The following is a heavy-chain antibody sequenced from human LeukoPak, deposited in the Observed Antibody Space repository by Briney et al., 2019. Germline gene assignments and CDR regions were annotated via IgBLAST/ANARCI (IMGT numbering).Heavy chain of an antibody. CDR1: GGTVSSYA. D-gene: IGHD3-9*01. CDR3: ARHRNPYDILTGFDY. CDR2: IIPIFGTA. J-gene: IGHJ4*02. Sequence: ASVTVSCKASGGTVSSYAISWVRQAPGQGLEWMGGIIPIFGTANYAQKFQGRVTITADESTSTAYMELSSLRSEDTAVYYCARHRNPYDILTGFDYWGQGTLVTVSS. V-gene: IGHV1-69*13.